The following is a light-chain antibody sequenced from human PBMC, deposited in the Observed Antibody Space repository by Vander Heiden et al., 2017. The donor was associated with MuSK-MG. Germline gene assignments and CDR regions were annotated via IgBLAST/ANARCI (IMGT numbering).Light chain of an antibody. J-gene: IGLJ1*01. CDR1: SSDVGGYNY. V-gene: IGLV2-14*01. CDR3: SSYTSSSTLTV. CDR2: DVS. Sequence: QSALTQPASVSGSPGQSITISCTGTSSDVGGYNYVSRYQQHPGKAPKLMIYDVSNRPSGVSNRFSGSKSGNTASLTISGLQAEDEADYYCSSYTSSSTLTVFGTGTKVTVL.